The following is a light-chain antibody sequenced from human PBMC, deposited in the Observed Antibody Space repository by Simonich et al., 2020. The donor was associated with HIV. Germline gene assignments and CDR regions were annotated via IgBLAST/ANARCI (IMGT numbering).Light chain of an antibody. V-gene: IGLV3-25*03. CDR1: ALPKQY. CDR2: HYS. CDR3: QSADNSGTYGI. Sequence: SYELTQPPSVSMSPGQTARITCSGDALPKQYAYWYQQKPGQAPVLVIYHYSERPSGLPERFSGSSSGTTGTLTISGVQAEDEADYYCQSADNSGTYGIFGRGTKLTVL. J-gene: IGLJ2*01.